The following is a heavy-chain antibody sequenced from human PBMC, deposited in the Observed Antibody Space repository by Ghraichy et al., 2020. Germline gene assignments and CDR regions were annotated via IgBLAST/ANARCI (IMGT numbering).Heavy chain of an antibody. CDR1: GGSISGSSYY. CDR2: IYYSGST. J-gene: IGHJ2*01. Sequence: ETLSLTCTVSGGSISGSSYYWGWIRRPPGKGLEWIGSIYYSGSTYYNPSLKSRVTISVDTSKNQVSLKLSSVTAADTAVYYCARRGYYDSRANWYFDLRGRGTLVTVSS. V-gene: IGHV4-39*01. D-gene: IGHD3-22*01. CDR3: ARRGYYDSRANWYFDL.